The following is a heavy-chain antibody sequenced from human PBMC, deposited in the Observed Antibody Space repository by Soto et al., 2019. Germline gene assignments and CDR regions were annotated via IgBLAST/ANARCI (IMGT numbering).Heavy chain of an antibody. V-gene: IGHV3-48*03. CDR1: GFTFSTYE. CDR3: AREREDAFDI. Sequence: SLRLSCVASGFTFSTYEMNWVRLPPGKGLEWVSYISGSGTTIYYPDSVEGRFTISRDNARNSLYLQMNSLRAEDTAFYYCAREREDAFDILGQGTMVAVSS. D-gene: IGHD1-26*01. CDR2: ISGSGTTI. J-gene: IGHJ3*02.